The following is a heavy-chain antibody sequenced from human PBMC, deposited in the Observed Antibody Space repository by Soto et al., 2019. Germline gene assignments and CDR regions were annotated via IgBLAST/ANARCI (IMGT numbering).Heavy chain of an antibody. D-gene: IGHD3-10*01. Sequence: PSETLSLTCPVSGGSIGSSSYYWGWIRQNPGKGLEWIGSIYYSGSTYYNPSLKSRVTISVDTSKNQFSLKLSSVTAADTAVYYCARQGLLWFGEFGGNWFDPWGQGTLVTVSS. CDR1: GGSIGSSSYY. J-gene: IGHJ5*02. CDR2: IYYSGST. CDR3: ARQGLLWFGEFGGNWFDP. V-gene: IGHV4-39*01.